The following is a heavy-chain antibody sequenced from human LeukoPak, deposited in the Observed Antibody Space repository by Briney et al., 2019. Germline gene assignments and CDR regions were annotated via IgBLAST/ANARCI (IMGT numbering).Heavy chain of an antibody. V-gene: IGHV4-4*08. CDR1: GGSIGSYH. CDR2: VFNDGGT. CDR3: VASYGGYVLDY. Sequence: SETLSLTCSVSGGSIGSYHWNWIRQPSGKGLEWIGIVFNDGGTKHNPSLKSRVAISVDTSKNQFALKLSSVTAADTAVYYCVASYGGYVLDYWGQGALVIVSS. J-gene: IGHJ4*02. D-gene: IGHD5-12*01.